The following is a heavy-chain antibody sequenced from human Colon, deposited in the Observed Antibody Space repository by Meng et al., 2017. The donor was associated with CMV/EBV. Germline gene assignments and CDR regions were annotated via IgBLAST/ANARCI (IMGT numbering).Heavy chain of an antibody. CDR1: GFTFSYSY. J-gene: IGHJ4*02. CDR2: ITTSGNTK. Sequence: SGFTFSYSYMNWIRQVPGKGLEWVSYITTSGNTKYYADSVKGRFTISRDNAKNALYLQMNDLRVEDTAVYYCAREGAELAGMGLDYWGQGTLVTVSS. CDR3: AREGAELAGMGLDY. D-gene: IGHD6-19*01. V-gene: IGHV3-11*01.